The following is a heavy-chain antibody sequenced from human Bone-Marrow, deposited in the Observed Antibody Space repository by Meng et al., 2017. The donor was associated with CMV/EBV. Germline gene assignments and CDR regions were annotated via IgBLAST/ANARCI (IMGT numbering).Heavy chain of an antibody. J-gene: IGHJ4*02. Sequence: GESLKISCAASGFTFSSYGMHWVRQAPGKGLEWVAFIRYDGSNKYYADSVKGRFTISRDNSKNTLYLQMNSLRAEDTAVYYCAKPAQKYCSSTSCYSLDLLRELAIASIVYWGQGPLVTFSS. V-gene: IGHV3-30*02. CDR2: IRYDGSNK. CDR1: GFTFSSYG. CDR3: AKPAQKYCSSTSCYSLDLLRELAIASIVY. D-gene: IGHD2-2*01.